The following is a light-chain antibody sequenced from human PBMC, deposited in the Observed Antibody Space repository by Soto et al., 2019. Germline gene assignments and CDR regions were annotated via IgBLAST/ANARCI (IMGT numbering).Light chain of an antibody. CDR1: QSVSSN. CDR3: QQYNNWPPT. CDR2: GAS. V-gene: IGKV3-15*01. Sequence: EIVMTQSPATLSVSPGERATLSCRASQSVSSNLAWYQQKPGQAPRLLIYGASTRATGIPARFSGSGSGTEFTLTISSLQSEDFAVYYCQQYNNWPPTLGQGTKV. J-gene: IGKJ1*01.